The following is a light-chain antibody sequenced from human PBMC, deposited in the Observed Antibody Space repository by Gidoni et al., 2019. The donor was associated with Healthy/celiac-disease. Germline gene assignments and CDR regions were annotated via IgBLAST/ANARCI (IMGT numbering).Light chain of an antibody. CDR3: QQRSNWHLT. CDR2: DAS. Sequence: TLSLSPGERATRSCRASQSVSSYLAWYQQKPGQAPRLLIYDASNRATGIPARFSGSGSGTDFTLTISSLEPEDFAVYYCQQRSNWHLTFGGGTKVEIK. CDR1: QSVSSY. V-gene: IGKV3-11*01. J-gene: IGKJ4*01.